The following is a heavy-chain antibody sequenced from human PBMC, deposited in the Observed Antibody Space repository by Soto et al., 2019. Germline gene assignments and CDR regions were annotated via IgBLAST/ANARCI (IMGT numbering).Heavy chain of an antibody. CDR1: GGSISSGDYY. CDR2: IYYSGST. D-gene: IGHD4-17*01. V-gene: IGHV4-30-4*01. J-gene: IGHJ5*02. CDR3: ARDYGDPNWFDP. Sequence: SSETLSLTCTVSGGSISSGDYYWSWIRQPPGKGLEWIGYIYYSGSTYYNPSLKSRVTISVDTSKNQFSLKLSSVTAADTAVYYCARDYGDPNWFDPWGQGTLVTVSS.